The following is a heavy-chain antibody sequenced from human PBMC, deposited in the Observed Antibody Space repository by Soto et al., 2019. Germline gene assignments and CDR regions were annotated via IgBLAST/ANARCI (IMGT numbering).Heavy chain of an antibody. CDR3: ARVGATKRDFDY. V-gene: IGHV4-59*01. J-gene: IGHJ4*02. D-gene: IGHD1-26*01. CDR2: IYYSGST. CDR1: GGSISSYY. Sequence: PSETLSFTCTVSGGSISSYYWSWIRQPPGKGLEWIGYIYYSGSTNYNPSLKSRVTISVDTSKNQFSLKLSSVTAADTAVYYCARVGATKRDFDYWGQGTLVTVSS.